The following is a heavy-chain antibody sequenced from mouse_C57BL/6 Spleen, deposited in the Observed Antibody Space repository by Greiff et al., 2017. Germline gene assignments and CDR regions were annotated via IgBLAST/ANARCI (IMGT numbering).Heavy chain of an antibody. D-gene: IGHD2-1*01. CDR1: GYSITSGYY. J-gene: IGHJ4*01. CDR3: ARGFYGNYDYAMDY. V-gene: IGHV3-6*01. CDR2: ISYDGSN. Sequence: EVQLVESGPGLVKPSQSLSLTCSVTGYSITSGYYWNWIRQFPGNKLEWMGYISYDGSNNYNPSLKNRISITRDTSKNQFFLKLNSVTTEDTATYYCARGFYGNYDYAMDYWGQGTSVTVSS.